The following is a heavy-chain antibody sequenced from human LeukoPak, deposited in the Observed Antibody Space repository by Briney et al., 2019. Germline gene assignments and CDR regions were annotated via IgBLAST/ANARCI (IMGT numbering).Heavy chain of an antibody. CDR1: GYTFTSYG. CDR2: ISAYNGNT. D-gene: IGHD3-16*01. CDR3: ARGQDDYVWGSHNWFDP. J-gene: IGHJ5*02. V-gene: IGHV1-18*01. Sequence: ASVKVSCKASGYTFTSYGISWVRQAPGQGLEWMGWISAYNGNTNYAQKLQGRVTMTTDTSTSTAYMELRSLRSDDTAVYYCARGQDDYVWGSHNWFDPWGQGTLVTVSS.